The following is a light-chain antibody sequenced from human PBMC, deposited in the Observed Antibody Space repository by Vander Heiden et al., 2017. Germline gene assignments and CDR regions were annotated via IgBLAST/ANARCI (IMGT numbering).Light chain of an antibody. CDR2: DVS. CDR3: CSYAGSYTVV. V-gene: IGLV2-11*01. Sequence: QSALTQPRSVSGSPGQSVPISCTGTSSDVGGYNYVSWYQQHPGKAPKLMIYDVSKRPAGGPDRFSGSKSGNTASLTISGLQAEDEADYYCCSYAGSYTVVFGGGTKLTVL. CDR1: SSDVGGYNY. J-gene: IGLJ2*01.